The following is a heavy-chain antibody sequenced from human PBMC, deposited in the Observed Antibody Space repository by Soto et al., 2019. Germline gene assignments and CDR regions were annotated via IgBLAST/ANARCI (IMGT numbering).Heavy chain of an antibody. CDR1: GFTFNNYG. V-gene: IGHV3-33*01. J-gene: IGHJ6*02. D-gene: IGHD6-13*01. Sequence: QVQLVESGGGVVQPGGSLRLSCAASGFTFNNYGMHWVRQAPGKGLEWVAVIWNDGSGYYYASFVKGRFTISRDNSKNTLYLQMSSLRAEDTAVYFCARRQISPPTRGAAAARGGMDVWGQGTTVTVS. CDR3: ARRQISPPTRGAAAARGGMDV. CDR2: IWNDGSGY.